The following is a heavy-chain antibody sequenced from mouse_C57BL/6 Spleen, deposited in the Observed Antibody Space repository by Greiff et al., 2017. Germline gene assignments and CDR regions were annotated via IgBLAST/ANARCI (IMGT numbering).Heavy chain of an antibody. CDR2: ISYSGST. V-gene: IGHV3-1*01. CDR1: GYSITSGYD. D-gene: IGHD1-1*01. J-gene: IGHJ2*01. CDR3: ARGRFITTVVAAQDYFDY. Sequence: EVKLQESGPGMVKPSQSLSLTCTVTGYSITSGYDWHWIRHFPGNKLEWMGYISYSGSTNYNPSLKSRISITHDTSKNHFFLKLNSVTTEDTATYYCARGRFITTVVAAQDYFDYWGQGTTLTVSS.